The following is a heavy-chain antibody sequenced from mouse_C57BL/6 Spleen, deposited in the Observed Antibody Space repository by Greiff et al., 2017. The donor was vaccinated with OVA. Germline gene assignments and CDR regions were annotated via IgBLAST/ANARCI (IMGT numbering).Heavy chain of an antibody. CDR2: ISSGGDYI. CDR1: GFTFSSYA. V-gene: IGHV5-9-1*02. J-gene: IGHJ2*01. Sequence: EVKLMESGEGLVKPGGSLKLSCAASGFTFSSYAMSWVRQTPEKRLEWVAYISSGGDYIYYADTVKGRFTISRDNARNTLYLQMSSLKSEDTAMYYCTRDPGYYFDYWGQGTTLTVSS. CDR3: TRDPGYYFDY.